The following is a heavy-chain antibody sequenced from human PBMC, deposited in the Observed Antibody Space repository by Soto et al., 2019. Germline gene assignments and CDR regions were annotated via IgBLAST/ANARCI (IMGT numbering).Heavy chain of an antibody. J-gene: IGHJ5*02. D-gene: IGHD6-25*01. CDR1: GYTFTDYH. Sequence: ASVKVSCKASGYTFTDYHIHWVRQAPGQGLEFMGWVNANNGGAGSAQQFQGRVTVTRDTSITTVYMELSNLRSDDTAVYYCAREGGSETLQPSYNWFDTWGQGTLVTVSS. CDR3: AREGGSETLQPSYNWFDT. CDR2: VNANNGGA. V-gene: IGHV1-2*02.